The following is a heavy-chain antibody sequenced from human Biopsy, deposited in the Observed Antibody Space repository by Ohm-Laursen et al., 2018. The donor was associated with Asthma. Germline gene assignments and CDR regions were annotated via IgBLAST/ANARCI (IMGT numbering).Heavy chain of an antibody. Sequence: SVKVSCKASGVALSGYTFAWVRQARGLGLEWIAWIVFASGATNYAQNFQDRLTVTRDMSAGSVSMELRGLSSTDPAVYYCAAGRTSLQGESLIWGQGTLVSVSS. CDR1: GVALSGYT. CDR2: IVFASGAT. V-gene: IGHV1-58*01. J-gene: IGHJ4*01. D-gene: IGHD2/OR15-2a*01. CDR3: AAGRTSLQGESLI.